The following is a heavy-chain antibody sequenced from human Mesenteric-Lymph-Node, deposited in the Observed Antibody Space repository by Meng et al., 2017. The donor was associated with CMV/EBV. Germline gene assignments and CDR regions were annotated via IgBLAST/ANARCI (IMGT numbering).Heavy chain of an antibody. J-gene: IGHJ4*02. CDR1: GFSFSDYY. CDR3: ARGGGYSYGFIDY. Sequence: GGSLRLSCAASGFSFSDYYMNWVRQAPGKGLVWVSRINSDGSSTSYADSVKGRFTISRDNAKNTLYLQMNSLRAEDTAVYYCARGGGYSYGFIDYWGQGTLVTVSS. D-gene: IGHD5-18*01. V-gene: IGHV3-74*01. CDR2: INSDGSST.